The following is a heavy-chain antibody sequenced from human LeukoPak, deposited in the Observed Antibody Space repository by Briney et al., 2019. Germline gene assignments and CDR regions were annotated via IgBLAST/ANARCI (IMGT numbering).Heavy chain of an antibody. CDR3: ARDKNDFWSGSCNAFDI. CDR1: GGSISSYY. D-gene: IGHD3-3*01. J-gene: IGHJ3*02. CDR2: IYYSGST. Sequence: SETLSLTCTVSGGSISSYYWSWIRQHPGKGLEWIGYIYYSGSTYYNPSLKSRVTISVDTSKNQFSLKLSSVTAADTAVYYCARDKNDFWSGSCNAFDIWGQGTMVTVSS. V-gene: IGHV4-59*06.